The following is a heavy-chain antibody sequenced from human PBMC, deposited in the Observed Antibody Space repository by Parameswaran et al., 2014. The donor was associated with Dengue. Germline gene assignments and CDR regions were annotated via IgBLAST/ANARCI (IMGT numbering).Heavy chain of an antibody. D-gene: IGHD3-22*01. Sequence: VRQAPGKGLEWVAVISYDGSNKYYADSVKGRFTISRDNSKNTLYLQMNSLRAEDTAVYYCVGFYDSSGYYYLGLQHWGQGTLVTVSS. CDR3: VGFYDSSGYYYLGLQH. V-gene: IGHV3-30*03. CDR2: ISYDGSNK. J-gene: IGHJ1*01.